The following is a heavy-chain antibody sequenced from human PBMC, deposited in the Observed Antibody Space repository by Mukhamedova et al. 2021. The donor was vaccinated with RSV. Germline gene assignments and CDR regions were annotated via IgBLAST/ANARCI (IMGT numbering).Heavy chain of an antibody. CDR3: ARDTQYYYDSSGYYNPPTFAY. CDR2: ISSSSSYI. V-gene: IGHV3-21*01. D-gene: IGHD3-22*01. Sequence: GKGLEWVSSISSSSSYIYYADSVKGRFIISRDNAKNSLYLQMNSLRAEDTAVYYCARDTQYYYDSSGYYNPPTFAYW. J-gene: IGHJ4*01.